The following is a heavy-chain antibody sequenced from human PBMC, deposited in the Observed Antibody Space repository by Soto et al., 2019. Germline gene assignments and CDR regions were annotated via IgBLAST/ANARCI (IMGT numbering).Heavy chain of an antibody. V-gene: IGHV3-11*05. CDR1: GFTFSDYY. D-gene: IGHD6-13*01. CDR3: ARGRGAAADYFDF. Sequence: QVQLVESGGGLVKPGGSLRLSCAVSGFTFSDYYMTWIRQAPGKGLEWVSYISSSTSHTNYADSVKRRFTISRDNAKNSLFLQMNSLRAEDTAVYYCARGRGAAADYFDFWGQGPLVTVSS. CDR2: ISSSTSHT. J-gene: IGHJ4*02.